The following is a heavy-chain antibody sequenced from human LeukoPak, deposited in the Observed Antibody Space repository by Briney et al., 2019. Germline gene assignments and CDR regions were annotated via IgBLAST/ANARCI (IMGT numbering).Heavy chain of an antibody. CDR1: GFTFTDYA. D-gene: IGHD4/OR15-4a*01. V-gene: IGHV3-23*01. Sequence: GGSLRLSCAASGFTFTDYAITWVRQAPGKGLEWVSAITGDGDTTYYADSVKGRFTISRDNSKNTLYLYLNRLRAEDTAIYYCAKRSRANSRALDYWGHGTLVTVFS. J-gene: IGHJ4*01. CDR3: AKRSRANSRALDY. CDR2: ITGDGDTT.